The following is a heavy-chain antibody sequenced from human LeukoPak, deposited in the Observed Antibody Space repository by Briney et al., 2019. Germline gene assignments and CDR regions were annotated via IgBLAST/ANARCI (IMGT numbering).Heavy chain of an antibody. D-gene: IGHD3-10*01. J-gene: IGHJ5*02. Sequence: SETLSLTCAVYGGSFSGYYWSWIRQPPGKGLEWIGEINHSGSTNYNPSLKSRVTISVDTSKNQFSLKLSSVTAADTAVYYCARGRRGTMVRGVIGRGEPNWFDPRGQGTLVTVSS. CDR1: GGSFSGYY. CDR3: ARGRRGTMVRGVIGRGEPNWFDP. CDR2: INHSGST. V-gene: IGHV4-34*01.